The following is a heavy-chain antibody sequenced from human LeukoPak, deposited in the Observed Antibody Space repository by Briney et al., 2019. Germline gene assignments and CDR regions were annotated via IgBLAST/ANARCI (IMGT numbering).Heavy chain of an antibody. D-gene: IGHD5-18*01. CDR3: ARQDSDY. V-gene: IGHV4-39*01. CDR1: GGSISSSSYY. J-gene: IGHJ4*02. CDR2: IYYSGST. Sequence: SETLSLTCTVSGGSISSSSYYWGWIRQPPGKGLEWIGSIYYSGSTYYNPSLKSRVTISVDTSKNQFSLKLSSVTAADTAVYYCARQDSDYWGQGTLVTVSS.